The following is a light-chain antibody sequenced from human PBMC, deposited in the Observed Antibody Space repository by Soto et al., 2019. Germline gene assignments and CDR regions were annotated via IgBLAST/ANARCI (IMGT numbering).Light chain of an antibody. V-gene: IGKV3D-15*01. J-gene: IGKJ5*01. CDR1: ESVSTN. CDR3: QQYNSWPPIT. Sequence: EIEMTQAPATLALAPGEGVTLSCRASESVSTNLAWYQQKAGQAPRLLIYDASNRATGIPARFSGSGSGTDFTLTISSLEPEDFAVYYCQQYNSWPPITFGQGTLLEVK. CDR2: DAS.